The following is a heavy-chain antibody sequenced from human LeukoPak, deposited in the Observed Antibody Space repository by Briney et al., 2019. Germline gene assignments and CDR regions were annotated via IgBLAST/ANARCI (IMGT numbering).Heavy chain of an antibody. V-gene: IGHV4-4*02. Sequence: SGTLSLTCAVSGDSISSSYWWGWVRQPPGKGLEWIGKIYHSGSTNYNPSLKSRVTISVEKSKNQFSLNLSSVTAADTAVYYCARGGSTNFDYWGQGTLVTVSS. J-gene: IGHJ4*02. D-gene: IGHD3-10*01. CDR1: GDSISSSYW. CDR3: ARGGSTNFDY. CDR2: IYHSGST.